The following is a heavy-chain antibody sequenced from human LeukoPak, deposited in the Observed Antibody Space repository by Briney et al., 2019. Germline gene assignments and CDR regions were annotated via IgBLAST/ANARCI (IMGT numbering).Heavy chain of an antibody. Sequence: PVKVSCKASGGTFSSYAISWVRQAPGQGLEWMGRIIPILGIANYAQKFQGRVTITADKSTSTAYMELSSLRSEDTAVYYCAPYYYDSSGYYGYWGQGTLVTVSS. CDR3: APYYYDSSGYYGY. CDR2: IIPILGIA. D-gene: IGHD3-22*01. V-gene: IGHV1-69*04. CDR1: GGTFSSYA. J-gene: IGHJ4*02.